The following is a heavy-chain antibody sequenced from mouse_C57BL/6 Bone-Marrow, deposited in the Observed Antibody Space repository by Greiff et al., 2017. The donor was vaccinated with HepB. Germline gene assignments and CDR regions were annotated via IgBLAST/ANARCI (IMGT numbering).Heavy chain of an antibody. Sequence: VQLQQPGAELVKPGASVKLSCKASGYTFTSYWMHWVKQRLGQGLEWIGMIHPNSGSTNYNEKFKSKATLTVDKSSSTAYMQLSSLTSEDSAVYYCARGDYYGSSDWYFDVWGTGTTVTVSS. J-gene: IGHJ1*03. CDR2: IHPNSGST. CDR3: ARGDYYGSSDWYFDV. V-gene: IGHV1-64*01. CDR1: GYTFTSYW. D-gene: IGHD1-1*01.